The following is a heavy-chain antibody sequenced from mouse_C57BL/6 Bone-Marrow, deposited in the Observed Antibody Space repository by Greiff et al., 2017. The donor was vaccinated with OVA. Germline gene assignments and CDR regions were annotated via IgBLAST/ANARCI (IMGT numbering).Heavy chain of an antibody. CDR3: ARAYGSSPRAGFGY. V-gene: IGHV1-55*01. CDR2: IYPGSGST. D-gene: IGHD1-1*01. J-gene: IGHJ3*01. CDR1: GYTFTSYW. Sequence: QVQLQQPGAELVKPGASVKMSCKASGYTFTSYWITWVKQRPGQGLEWIGDIYPGSGSTNYNEKFKTKATLTVDTSSSTAYMQLSSLTSVDSAVSYWARAYGSSPRAGFGYWGQGTLVTVDA.